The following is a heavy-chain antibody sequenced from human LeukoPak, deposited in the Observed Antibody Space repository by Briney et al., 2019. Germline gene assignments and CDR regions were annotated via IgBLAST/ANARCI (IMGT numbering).Heavy chain of an antibody. CDR1: GFTFDDYA. Sequence: GGSLRLSCAASGFTFDDYAMHWVRHAPGKGLEWVSGISWNSGNIGYADSVKGRFTISRDNSKNTLYLQMNSLRAEDTAVYYCARDFGIVGAGHGWFDPWGQGTLVTVSS. CDR2: ISWNSGNI. J-gene: IGHJ5*02. V-gene: IGHV3-9*01. CDR3: ARDFGIVGAGHGWFDP. D-gene: IGHD1-26*01.